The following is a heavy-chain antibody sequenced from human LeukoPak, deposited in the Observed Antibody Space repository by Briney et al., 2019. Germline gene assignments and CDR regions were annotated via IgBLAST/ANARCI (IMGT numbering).Heavy chain of an antibody. J-gene: IGHJ6*02. D-gene: IGHD6-6*01. CDR2: IKQDGSEK. Sequence: GGSLRLSCAASGFTFSSYWMGWVRQAPGKGLEWVANIKQDGSEKYYVDSVKGRFTISRDNAKNSLYLQMNSLRAEDTAVYYCARVPYSSSSFDYYYYGMDVWGQGTTVTVSS. CDR1: GFTFSSYW. V-gene: IGHV3-7*01. CDR3: ARVPYSSSSFDYYYYGMDV.